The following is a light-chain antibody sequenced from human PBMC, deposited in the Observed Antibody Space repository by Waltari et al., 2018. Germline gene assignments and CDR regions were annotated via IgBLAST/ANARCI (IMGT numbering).Light chain of an antibody. CDR1: TSNIGTNT. J-gene: IGLJ3*02. Sequence: QSVLTQPPSTSGTPGQRVTISCSGSTSNIGTNTFPRYQLIPGTAPKTVIFANYHRPSGVPDRFSASKSGTSASLVISGLQSEDEADYFCATWDDSLSGRVFGGGTKVTVL. CDR3: ATWDDSLSGRV. V-gene: IGLV1-44*01. CDR2: ANY.